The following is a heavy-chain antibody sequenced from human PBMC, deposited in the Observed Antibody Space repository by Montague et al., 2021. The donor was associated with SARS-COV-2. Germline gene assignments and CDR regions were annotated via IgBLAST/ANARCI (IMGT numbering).Heavy chain of an antibody. CDR3: AKDVSTTDTGMQLGDDYYGMDV. V-gene: IGHV3-23*01. CDR1: GFTFSNYD. J-gene: IGHJ6*02. Sequence: SLRLSCAASGFTFSNYDMNWVRQVPGKGLEWLSSITGSAGRTYYADSVKGRFTISRDNSKNTLDLQMNSLRAEDTALYYCAKDVSTTDTGMQLGDDYYGMDVWGQGTRVTVSS. CDR2: ITGSAGRT. D-gene: IGHD5-18*01.